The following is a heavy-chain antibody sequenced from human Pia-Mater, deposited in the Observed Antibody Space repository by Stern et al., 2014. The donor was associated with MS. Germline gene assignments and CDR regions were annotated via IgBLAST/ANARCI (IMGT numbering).Heavy chain of an antibody. D-gene: IGHD6-19*01. CDR2: IWYDGSNK. J-gene: IGHJ4*02. V-gene: IGHV3-33*01. CDR1: GFTFSSYG. Sequence: QVQLVESGGGVVQPGRSLRLSCAASGFTFSSYGMHWVRQAPGPGLEWVAVIWYDGSNKYYADSVKGRFTISRDNSKNTLYLQMNSLRAEDTAVYYCARENQRWLEPLYYFDYWGQGTLVTVSS. CDR3: ARENQRWLEPLYYFDY.